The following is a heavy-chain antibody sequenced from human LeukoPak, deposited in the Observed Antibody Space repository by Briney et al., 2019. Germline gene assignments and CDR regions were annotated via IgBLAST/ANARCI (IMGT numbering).Heavy chain of an antibody. J-gene: IGHJ4*02. CDR2: IYYSGST. CDR1: GGSISSGGYY. D-gene: IGHD5-12*01. Sequence: SETLSLTCTVSGGSISSGGYYWSWIRQHPGKGLEWIGDIYYSGSTYYNPSLKSRVTISVDTSKNQFSLKLSSVTAADTAEYYCARGRVATTQRQFDYWGQGTLVTVSS. V-gene: IGHV4-31*03. CDR3: ARGRVATTQRQFDY.